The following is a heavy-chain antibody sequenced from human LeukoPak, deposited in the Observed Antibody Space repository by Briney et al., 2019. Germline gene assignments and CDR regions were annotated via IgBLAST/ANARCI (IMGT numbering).Heavy chain of an antibody. CDR1: GGTFSSYA. CDR3: ARGRDGYNSYMFDY. D-gene: IGHD5-24*01. V-gene: IGHV1-69*05. Sequence: GASVKVSCKASGGTFSSYAISWVRQAPGLGLEWMGRIIPIFGTANYAQKFQGRVTITTDESTSTAYMELSSLRSEDTAVYYCARGRDGYNSYMFDYWGQGTLVTVSS. J-gene: IGHJ4*02. CDR2: IIPIFGTA.